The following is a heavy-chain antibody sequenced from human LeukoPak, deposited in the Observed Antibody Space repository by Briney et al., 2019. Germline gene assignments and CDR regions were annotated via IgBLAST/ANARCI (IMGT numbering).Heavy chain of an antibody. CDR2: ISANNGNT. CDR3: ARVAAIVVVPAANSYGMDV. CDR1: GYTFTSNG. Sequence: ASVKLSCTASGYTFTSNGMSWVRQAPGKGLEWMACISANNGNTNYAQTLKGRVTMTTDTSTSTAYMELRSLRSDDTAVYYCARVAAIVVVPAANSYGMDVWGQGTTVTVSS. V-gene: IGHV1-18*01. J-gene: IGHJ6*02. D-gene: IGHD2-2*01.